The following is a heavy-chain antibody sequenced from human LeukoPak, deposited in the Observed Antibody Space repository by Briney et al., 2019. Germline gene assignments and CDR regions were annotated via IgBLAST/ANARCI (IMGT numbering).Heavy chain of an antibody. V-gene: IGHV4-30-4*08. CDR1: GGSISSGDYY. Sequence: SETLSLTCTVSGGSISSGDYYWSWIRQPPGKGLEWIGYIYYSGSTYYNPSLKSRVTISVDTSKNQFSLKLSSVTAADTAVYYCARDLSRRSYYYDSSGYDSGYWGQGTLVTVSS. CDR3: ARDLSRRSYYYDSSGYDSGY. CDR2: IYYSGST. D-gene: IGHD3-22*01. J-gene: IGHJ4*02.